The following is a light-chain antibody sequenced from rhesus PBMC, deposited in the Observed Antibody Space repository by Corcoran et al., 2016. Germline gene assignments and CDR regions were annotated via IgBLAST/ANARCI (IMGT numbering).Light chain of an antibody. J-gene: IGKJ1*01. CDR3: LHHNNYPWP. CDR1: QDFSSY. CDR2: DAS. Sequence: DIQMTQSPSSLSASVGDTVTITCRASQDFSSYLNWFQQKPGKAPNLLIYDASGVQSGVPSRLSGSGSGTYFTFTISSLQPEAFATYFCLHHNNYPWPFGKGTKVEIK. V-gene: IGKV1-28*03.